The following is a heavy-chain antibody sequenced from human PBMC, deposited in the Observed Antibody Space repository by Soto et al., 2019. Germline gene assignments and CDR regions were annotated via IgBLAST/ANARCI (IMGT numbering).Heavy chain of an antibody. Sequence: VQLLESGGGLVQPGGSLRLSCAASGFTFSTYVMTWVRQAPGKGLEWVSSISASGGSTYYADSVKGRFTISRDNSRDTLHLQMNGLRVDDTAVYYCAKDYRFYSNWGQGTLVTVSS. CDR1: GFTFSTYV. J-gene: IGHJ4*02. D-gene: IGHD6-13*01. V-gene: IGHV3-23*01. CDR3: AKDYRFYSN. CDR2: ISASGGST.